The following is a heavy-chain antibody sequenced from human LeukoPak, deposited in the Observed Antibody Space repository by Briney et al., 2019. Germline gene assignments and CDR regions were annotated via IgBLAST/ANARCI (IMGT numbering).Heavy chain of an antibody. CDR3: ARKKGSLRFLEWMEGAFDI. D-gene: IGHD3-3*01. J-gene: IGHJ3*02. V-gene: IGHV4-59*08. CDR1: GGSISSYY. CDR2: IYYSGST. Sequence: SETLSLTCTVSGGSISSYYWSWIRQPPGKGLEWIGYIYYSGSTNYNPSLKSRVTISVGTSKNQFSLKLSSVTAADTAVYYCARKKGSLRFLEWMEGAFDIWGQGTMVTVSS.